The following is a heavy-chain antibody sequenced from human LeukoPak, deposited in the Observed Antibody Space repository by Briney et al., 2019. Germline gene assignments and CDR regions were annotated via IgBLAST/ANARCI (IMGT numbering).Heavy chain of an antibody. D-gene: IGHD5-24*01. CDR3: AREKGDGYKLEAYFDY. CDR2: ISYDGSNK. V-gene: IGHV3-30-3*01. J-gene: IGHJ4*02. CDR1: GFTFSSYA. Sequence: GGSLRLSCAASGFTFSSYAMHWVRQAPGKGLEWVAVISYDGSNKYYADSVKGRFTISRDNSKNTLYLQMNSLRAEDTAVYYCAREKGDGYKLEAYFDYWGQGTLVTVSS.